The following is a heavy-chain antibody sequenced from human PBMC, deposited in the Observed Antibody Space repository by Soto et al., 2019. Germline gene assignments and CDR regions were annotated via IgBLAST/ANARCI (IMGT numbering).Heavy chain of an antibody. J-gene: IGHJ4*02. Sequence: EVQLVESGGGLVQPGRSLRLSCAASGFTFDDYAMHWVRQAPGKGLEWVSGISWNSGSIGYADSVKGRFTISRDNAKNSLYLQMNSLRAEDTALYYCAKAAGGQLVRRLDYWGQGTLVTVSS. D-gene: IGHD6-6*01. CDR1: GFTFDDYA. CDR3: AKAAGGQLVRRLDY. CDR2: ISWNSGSI. V-gene: IGHV3-9*01.